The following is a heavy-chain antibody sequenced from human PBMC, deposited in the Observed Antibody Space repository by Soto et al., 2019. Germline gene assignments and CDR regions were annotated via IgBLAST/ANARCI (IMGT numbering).Heavy chain of an antibody. CDR2: IDWDDDK. Sequence: SGPTLVNPTQTLTLTCTFSGFSLSTSGMCVSWIRQPPGKALEWLALIDWDDDKYYSTSLKTRLTISKDTSKNQVVLTMTNMDPVDTATYYCARIQFSSSWYNWCDPWGQGTLVTVS. D-gene: IGHD6-13*01. CDR3: ARIQFSSSWYNWCDP. J-gene: IGHJ5*02. CDR1: GFSLSTSGMC. V-gene: IGHV2-70*01.